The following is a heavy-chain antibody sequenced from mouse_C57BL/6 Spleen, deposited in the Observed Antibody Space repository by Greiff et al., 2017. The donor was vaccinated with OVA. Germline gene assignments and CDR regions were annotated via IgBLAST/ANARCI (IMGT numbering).Heavy chain of an antibody. V-gene: IGHV1-64*01. J-gene: IGHJ3*01. Sequence: QVQLQQPGAELLKPGASVKLSCKASGYTFTSYWMHWVKQRPGQGLEWIGMIHPNSGSTNYNEKFKSKATLTVDKSSSTAYMQLSSLTSEDSAVYYCARGGYYGSSQVAYWGQGTLVTVSA. CDR1: GYTFTSYW. CDR3: ARGGYYGSSQVAY. CDR2: IHPNSGST. D-gene: IGHD1-1*01.